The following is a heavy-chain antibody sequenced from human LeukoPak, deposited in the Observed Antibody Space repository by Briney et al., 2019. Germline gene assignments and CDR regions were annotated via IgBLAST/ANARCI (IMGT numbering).Heavy chain of an antibody. Sequence: SETLSLTCTVSGGSISSYFWSWIRQPPGKGLEWIGYIYYSGSTNYTPSLKSRVTISVDTSKNQFSLKLSSVTAADTAVYYCARVSLYCSSTSCYGGGRYGMDVWGQGTTVTVSS. CDR1: GGSISSYF. D-gene: IGHD2-2*01. CDR2: IYYSGST. CDR3: ARVSLYCSSTSCYGGGRYGMDV. J-gene: IGHJ6*02. V-gene: IGHV4-59*01.